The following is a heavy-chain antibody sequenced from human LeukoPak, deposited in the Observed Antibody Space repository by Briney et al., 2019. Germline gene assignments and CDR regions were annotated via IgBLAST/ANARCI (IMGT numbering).Heavy chain of an antibody. V-gene: IGHV1-18*01. CDR3: ARGRGYGNGERYFDY. Sequence: ASVKVSCKASGYTFTSCDIHWVRQATGQGLEWMGWISAYNGNTNYAQKLQGRVTMTTDTSTSTAYMELRSLRSDDTAVYYCARGRGYGNGERYFDYWGQGTLVTVSS. CDR1: GYTFTSCD. D-gene: IGHD5-12*01. CDR2: ISAYNGNT. J-gene: IGHJ4*02.